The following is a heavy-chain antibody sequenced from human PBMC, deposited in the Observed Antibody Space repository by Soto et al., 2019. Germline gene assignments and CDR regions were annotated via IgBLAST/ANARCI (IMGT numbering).Heavy chain of an antibody. CDR2: MNPNSGNT. Sequence: ASVKVSCKASGYTFTSYDINWVRQATGQGLEWMGWMNPNSGNTGYAQKFQGRVTMTRNTSISTAYMELSSLRSEDTAVYYCARVREYYYYYGMDVWGQGTKVTVYS. CDR3: ARVREYYYYYGMDV. CDR1: GYTFTSYD. J-gene: IGHJ6*02. V-gene: IGHV1-8*01.